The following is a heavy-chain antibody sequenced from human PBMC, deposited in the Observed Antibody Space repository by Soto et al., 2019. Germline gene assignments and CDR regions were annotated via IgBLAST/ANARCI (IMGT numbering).Heavy chain of an antibody. CDR1: GGSISSSSYY. D-gene: IGHD3-9*01. CDR3: ARVKMGLLTTPYYYYGMDV. J-gene: IGHJ6*02. V-gene: IGHV4-39*01. CDR2: IYYSGST. Sequence: SETLSLTCTFSGGSISSSSYYWGWIRQPPGKGLEWIGSIYYSGSTYYNPSLMSRVTISVDTSKNQFSLKLSSVTAADTAVYYCARVKMGLLTTPYYYYGMDVWGQGTTVTVSS.